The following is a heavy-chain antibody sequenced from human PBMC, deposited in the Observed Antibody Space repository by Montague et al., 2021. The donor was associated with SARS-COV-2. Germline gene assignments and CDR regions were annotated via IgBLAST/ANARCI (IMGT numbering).Heavy chain of an antibody. Sequence: SETLSLTCSVSGGSISDYYWNWIRQPPGKGLEWIGHIYYNTGNTNYNPXPQSRVTISLDTSKNQFSLNLRSVTAADTALYFCARGTGYDYYFDCWGLGTLVTVSS. J-gene: IGHJ4*02. CDR3: ARGTGYDYYFDC. D-gene: IGHD5-12*01. V-gene: IGHV4-59*01. CDR2: IYYNTGNT. CDR1: GGSISDYY.